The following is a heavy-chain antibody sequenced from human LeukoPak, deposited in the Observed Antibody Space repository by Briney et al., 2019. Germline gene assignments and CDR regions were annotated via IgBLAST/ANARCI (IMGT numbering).Heavy chain of an antibody. CDR3: AGGDAAGEFDY. CDR2: ISPYNGNT. Sequence: PGGPVKVSCKASGYTFTSYGISWVRQPPGKGLEWMGWISPYNGNTNYAQNLQGRVTMTTDTSTSTAYMELRSLRSDDTAVYYCAGGDAAGEFDYWGQGTLVTVSS. J-gene: IGHJ4*02. CDR1: GYTFTSYG. D-gene: IGHD3-16*01. V-gene: IGHV1-18*04.